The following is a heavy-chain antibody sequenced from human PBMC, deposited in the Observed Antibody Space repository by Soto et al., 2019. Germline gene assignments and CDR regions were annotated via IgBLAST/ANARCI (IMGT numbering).Heavy chain of an antibody. CDR2: IYWDDDK. V-gene: IGHV2-5*02. Sequence: QITLKESGPTLVKPTQTLTLTCTFSGFSLSTTGEAVGWIRQPPGKALEWLGIIYWDDDKRYSPTLNNRLTLTKDTSKNQVVLMMTNMDPADTRTYYCAHSASGVTGRDLDYWGQGTRVTVSS. CDR3: AHSASGVTGRDLDY. CDR1: GFSLSTTGEA. D-gene: IGHD1-1*01. J-gene: IGHJ4*02.